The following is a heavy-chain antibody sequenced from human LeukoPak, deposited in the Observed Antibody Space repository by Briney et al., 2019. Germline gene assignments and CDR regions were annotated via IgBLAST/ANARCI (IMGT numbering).Heavy chain of an antibody. Sequence: TSETLSLTCAVSGGSISSYYWSWIRQPPRKGLKWIGNIYYSGYTTYSPPLRSRVTIPVDTSKNQFSLKLSSVTAADTAVYYCARSIAVAGGVYYYMDVWGKGTTVTVSS. CDR1: GGSISSYY. CDR3: ARSIAVAGGVYYYMDV. V-gene: IGHV4-59*08. CDR2: IYYSGYT. D-gene: IGHD6-19*01. J-gene: IGHJ6*03.